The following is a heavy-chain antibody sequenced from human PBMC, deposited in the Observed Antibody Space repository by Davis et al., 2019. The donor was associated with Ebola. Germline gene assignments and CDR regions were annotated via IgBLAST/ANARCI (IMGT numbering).Heavy chain of an antibody. V-gene: IGHV3-21*04. J-gene: IGHJ6*02. CDR3: ARGSRNMDV. CDR2: ISSGSDYI. Sequence: PGGSLRLSCAASGFTFRYYSMNWVRQAPGKGLEWVTSISSGSDYIYQADSVRGRFTISRDNAKDSLYLQMNSLRAEDTAVYYCARGSRNMDVWGQGTTVTVSS. CDR1: GFTFRYYS.